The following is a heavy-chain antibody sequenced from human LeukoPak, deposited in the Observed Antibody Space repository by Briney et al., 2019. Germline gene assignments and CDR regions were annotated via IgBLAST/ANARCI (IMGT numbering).Heavy chain of an antibody. CDR1: GDSVSSNSAT. V-gene: IGHV6-1*01. J-gene: IGHJ3*02. Sequence: SHTLSLTCAISGDSVSSNSATWNWLRQSPSRGLEWLGRTYYRSRWLNDYAVSVKGRITVNPVTSKNKFPLQLQSVSPEDTAVYYCVRDSGMGLDAFDIWGQGTMVTVSS. CDR2: TYYRSRWLN. CDR3: VRDSGMGLDAFDI. D-gene: IGHD3-10*01.